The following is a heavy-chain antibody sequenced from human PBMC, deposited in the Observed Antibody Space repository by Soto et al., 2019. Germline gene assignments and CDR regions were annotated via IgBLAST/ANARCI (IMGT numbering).Heavy chain of an antibody. Sequence: SGPTLVNPTQTLTLTCTFSGFSLSTSGMRVSWIRQPPGKALEWLARIDWDDDKFYSTSLKTRLTISKDTSKNQAVLTMTNMDPVDTATYYCARSRSSTSFDGMDVWGQRTTVTVSS. J-gene: IGHJ6*02. CDR1: GFSLSTSGMR. CDR2: IDWDDDK. CDR3: ARSRSSTSFDGMDV. V-gene: IGHV2-70*04. D-gene: IGHD2-2*01.